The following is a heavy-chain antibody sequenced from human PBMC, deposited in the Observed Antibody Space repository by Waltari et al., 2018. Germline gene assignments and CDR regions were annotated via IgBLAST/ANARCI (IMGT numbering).Heavy chain of an antibody. V-gene: IGHV1-2*06. Sequence: QVELVQSGAEVRKPGASVKVSCKASGYSLTSYYMHWVRQAPGLGLEWMGRINPNRGDTNSAPKFQGRVTLTRDTSVNTAFLELRSLTSDDTAVYFCARESAFSTSWYPGFDPWGQGPWSPSP. CDR3: ARESAFSTSWYPGFDP. CDR1: GYSLTSYY. J-gene: IGHJ5*02. CDR2: INPNRGDT. D-gene: IGHD2-2*01.